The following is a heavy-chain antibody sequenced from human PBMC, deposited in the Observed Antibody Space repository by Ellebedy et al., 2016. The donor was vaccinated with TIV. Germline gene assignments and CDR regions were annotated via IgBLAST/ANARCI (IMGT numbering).Heavy chain of an antibody. D-gene: IGHD2-21*01. CDR1: GFTLSSYD. Sequence: GESLKISCAASGFTLSSYDMHWVRQGTGKGLEWVSAIGTAGDTYYPGSVKGRFTISRENAKNSLYLQITSLRAEDTAVYYCARVRFGDTAVDYWGQGTLVTVSS. CDR2: IGTAGDT. CDR3: ARVRFGDTAVDY. V-gene: IGHV3-13*01. J-gene: IGHJ4*03.